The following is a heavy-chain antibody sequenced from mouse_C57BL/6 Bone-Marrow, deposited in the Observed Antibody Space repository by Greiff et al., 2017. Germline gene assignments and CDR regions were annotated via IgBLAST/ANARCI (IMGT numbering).Heavy chain of an antibody. CDR2: INPYNGDT. CDR1: GYSFTGYF. CDR3: ARGRDDGYFYFDY. J-gene: IGHJ2*01. Sequence: VQLQQSGPELVKPGDSVKISCKASGYSFTGYFMNWVMQSHGKSLEWIGRINPYNGDTFYNQKFKGKATLTVDNSSSTAHLELRGLTSVYSAVYYCARGRDDGYFYFDYWGQGTTLTVSS. D-gene: IGHD2-3*01. V-gene: IGHV1-20*01.